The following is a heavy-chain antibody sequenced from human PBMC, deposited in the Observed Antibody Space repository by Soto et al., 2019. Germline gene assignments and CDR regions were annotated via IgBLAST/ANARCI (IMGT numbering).Heavy chain of an antibody. V-gene: IGHV5-10-1*01. CDR2: IDPSDSYT. CDR1: GYSFTSYW. Sequence: PGESLKISCKGSGYSFTSYWISWVRQMPGKGLEWMGRIDPSDSYTNYSPSFQGHVTISADKSISTAYLQWSSLKASDTAMYYCARTTYYDILTGYYAYYYYYGMHVWGQGTTVTVSS. CDR3: ARTTYYDILTGYYAYYYYYGMHV. D-gene: IGHD3-9*01. J-gene: IGHJ6*02.